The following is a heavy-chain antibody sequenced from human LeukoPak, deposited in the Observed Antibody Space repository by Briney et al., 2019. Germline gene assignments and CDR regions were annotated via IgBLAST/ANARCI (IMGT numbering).Heavy chain of an antibody. CDR1: GGSFSGCY. CDR3: ARGLAPTGDYYEGGYYYFDS. V-gene: IGHV4-34*01. D-gene: IGHD3-10*01. Sequence: SETLSLSCAVHGGSFSGCYWSWIRQPPGRGLEWIGQINHSGSTRYNPSLKSRVTISVGTSNNQFSLDLRSVTAADTAVYYCARGLAPTGDYYEGGYYYFDSWGQGILVTVSS. J-gene: IGHJ4*02. CDR2: INHSGST.